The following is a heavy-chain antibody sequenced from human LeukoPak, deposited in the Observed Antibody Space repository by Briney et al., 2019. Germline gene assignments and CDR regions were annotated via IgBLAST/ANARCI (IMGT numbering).Heavy chain of an antibody. D-gene: IGHD4-17*01. J-gene: IGHJ4*02. CDR3: ARGRVRIRTVTTQRLYYFDY. CDR1: GGSFSGYY. CDR2: INHSGST. Sequence: SETLSLTCAVYGGSFSGYYRSWIRQPPGKGLEWIGEINHSGSTNYNPSLKSRVTISVDTSKNQFSLKLSSVTAADTAVYYCARGRVRIRTVTTQRLYYFDYWGQGTLVTVSS. V-gene: IGHV4-34*01.